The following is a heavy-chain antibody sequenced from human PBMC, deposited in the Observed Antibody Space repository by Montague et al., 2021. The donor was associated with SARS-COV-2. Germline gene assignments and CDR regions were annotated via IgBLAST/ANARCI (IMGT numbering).Heavy chain of an antibody. D-gene: IGHD1-1*01. CDR2: INYGGRT. CDR1: GGSFSDYH. J-gene: IGHJ4*02. CDR3: ARGAPGY. Sequence: SETLSLTCAVCGGSFSDYHWTWIRPSPGGGLEWIGQINYGGRTKYNPSLRSRVTISIDTTKSQFSLKLTSVTAADTAVYYCARGAPGYWGQGTLVTVSS. V-gene: IGHV4-34*01.